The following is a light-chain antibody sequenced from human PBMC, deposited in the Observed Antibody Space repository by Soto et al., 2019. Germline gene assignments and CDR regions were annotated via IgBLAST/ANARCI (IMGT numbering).Light chain of an antibody. CDR3: QQYSSYPLT. CDR2: TAS. CDR1: QGISRH. Sequence: AIRMTQSPSSFSASTGDRVTITCRASQGISRHLAWYQVKPGKAPRLLIYTASYLESGVPSRFSGCGSGTDFTLAISSLQSEVFAVYYCQQYSSYPLTFGEPTKVEI. J-gene: IGKJ4*01. V-gene: IGKV1-8*01.